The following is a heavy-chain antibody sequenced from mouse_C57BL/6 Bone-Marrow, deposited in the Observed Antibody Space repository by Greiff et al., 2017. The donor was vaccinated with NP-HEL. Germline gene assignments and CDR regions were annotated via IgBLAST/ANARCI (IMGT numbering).Heavy chain of an antibody. CDR3: ARTRFSYYGSSYSDY. CDR2: IYPSDSET. V-gene: IGHV1-61*01. D-gene: IGHD1-1*01. J-gene: IGHJ2*01. CDR1: GYTFTSYW. Sequence: VQLQQPGAELVRPGSSVKLSCKASGYTFTSYWMDWVKQRPGQGLEWIGNIYPSDSETHYNQKFKDKATLTVDKSSSTAYMQLSSLTSEDSAVYYCARTRFSYYGSSYSDYWGQGTTLTVSS.